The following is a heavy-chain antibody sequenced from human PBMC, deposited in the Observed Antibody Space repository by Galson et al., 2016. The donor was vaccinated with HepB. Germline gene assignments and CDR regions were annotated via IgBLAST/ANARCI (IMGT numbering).Heavy chain of an antibody. CDR3: ARETIGVSSGWYWNWIDP. J-gene: IGHJ5*02. CDR2: IYHGGTT. Sequence: ETLSLTCAVSGGSIFSSHWWSWVRQPPGKGLEWIGQIYHGGTTNYNPSPKSRATISVDTSRNQFSLTLYSVTAADTAFYYCARETIGVSSGWYWNWIDPWGQGTLVTVSS. D-gene: IGHD6-19*01. V-gene: IGHV4-4*02. CDR1: GGSIFSSHW.